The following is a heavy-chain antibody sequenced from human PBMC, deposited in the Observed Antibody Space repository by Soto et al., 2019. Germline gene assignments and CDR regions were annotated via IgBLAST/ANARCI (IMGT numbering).Heavy chain of an antibody. Sequence: QVQLVQSGAEVKKPGASVKVSCKASGYTFTSYGISWVRQAPGQGLEWMGWISAYNGNTNYAQKLQGRVTMTTDTPTSTAYRGLRSLRSDATAVYYCGRDRGIVAAAGHDYGGQGPLVTVSS. V-gene: IGHV1-18*01. CDR3: GRDRGIVAAAGHDY. CDR1: GYTFTSYG. J-gene: IGHJ4*02. D-gene: IGHD6-13*01. CDR2: ISAYNGNT.